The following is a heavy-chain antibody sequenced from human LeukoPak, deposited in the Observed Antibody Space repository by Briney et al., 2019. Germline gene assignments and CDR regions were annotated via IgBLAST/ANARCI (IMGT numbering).Heavy chain of an antibody. CDR1: GVSFSGYY. V-gene: IGHV4-34*01. Sequence: KPSETLSLTCAVYGVSFSGYYWSWIRQPPGKGLEWIGEINHSGSTNYNPSLKSRVTISVDTSKNQFSLKLSSVTAADTAVYYCARGRRRGYCSSTSCYRYWFDPWGQGTLVTVSS. CDR2: INHSGST. D-gene: IGHD2-2*01. CDR3: ARGRRRGYCSSTSCYRYWFDP. J-gene: IGHJ5*02.